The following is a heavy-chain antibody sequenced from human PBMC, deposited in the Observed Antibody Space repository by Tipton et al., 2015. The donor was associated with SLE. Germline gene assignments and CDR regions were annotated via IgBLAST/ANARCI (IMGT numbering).Heavy chain of an antibody. D-gene: IGHD2-2*01. CDR2: IYTSGST. CDR3: AREDQLYGRAFDI. J-gene: IGHJ3*02. Sequence: TLSLTCTVSGGSISSGRYYWSWIRQPAGKGLEWIGHIYTSGSTNYNPSLKSRVTISVDTSKNQFSLKLSSVTAADTAVYYCAREDQLYGRAFDIWGQGTMVTVSS. CDR1: GGSISSGRYY. V-gene: IGHV4-61*09.